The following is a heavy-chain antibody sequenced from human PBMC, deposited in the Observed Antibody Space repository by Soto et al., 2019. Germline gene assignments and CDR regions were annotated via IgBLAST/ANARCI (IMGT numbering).Heavy chain of an antibody. Sequence: GGSLRLSCVASGFSFSSYGMHWVRQAPGKGLEWVAIMWYDGTKKYYAESVRGRLSISRDNSKNTLYLQMNSLRGEDTAVYYCAKGRGSGWAWYFDNWGQGTLVTVSS. CDR3: AKGRGSGWAWYFDN. CDR1: GFSFSSYG. V-gene: IGHV3-33*06. J-gene: IGHJ4*02. CDR2: MWYDGTKK. D-gene: IGHD6-19*01.